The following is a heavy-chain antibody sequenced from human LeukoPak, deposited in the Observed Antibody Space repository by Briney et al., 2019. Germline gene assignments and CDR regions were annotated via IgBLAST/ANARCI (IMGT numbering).Heavy chain of an antibody. CDR1: GGSISSGGYY. CDR3: ASLLEEPYYYYMDV. Sequence: PSQTLSLTCTVSGGSISSGGYYWSWIRQPQGKGLEWIGYIYHSGSTYYNPSLKSRVTISVDRSKNQFSLKLSSVTAADTAVYYCASLLEEPYYYYMDVWGKGTTVTVSS. CDR2: IYHSGST. J-gene: IGHJ6*03. D-gene: IGHD1-14*01. V-gene: IGHV4-30-2*01.